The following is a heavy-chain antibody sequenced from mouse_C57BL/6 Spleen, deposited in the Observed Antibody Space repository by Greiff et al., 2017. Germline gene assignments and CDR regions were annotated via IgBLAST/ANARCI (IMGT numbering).Heavy chain of an antibody. V-gene: IGHV1-54*01. Sequence: QVQLQQPGAELVRPGTSVKVSCKASGYAFTNYLIEWVKQRPGQGLEWIGVINPGSGGTNYNEKFKGKATLTADKSSSTAYMQLSSLPSDDSAVYFCAFTTVARYFDVWGTGTTVTVSS. CDR2: INPGSGGT. J-gene: IGHJ1*03. CDR1: GYAFTNYL. D-gene: IGHD1-1*01. CDR3: AFTTVARYFDV.